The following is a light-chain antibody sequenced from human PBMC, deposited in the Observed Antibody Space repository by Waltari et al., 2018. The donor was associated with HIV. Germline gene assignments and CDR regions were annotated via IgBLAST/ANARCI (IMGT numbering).Light chain of an antibody. Sequence: DIVLTQSPATLSLSPGERATISCRASQSVGTYLVWYQQRPGQPPRLLIHDASNRATGIPARFSGSGSGTDFTLTITSLEPEDFAVYFCQHRVNWVTFGAGTRVE. CDR1: QSVGTY. V-gene: IGKV3-11*01. J-gene: IGKJ4*01. CDR2: DAS. CDR3: QHRVNWVT.